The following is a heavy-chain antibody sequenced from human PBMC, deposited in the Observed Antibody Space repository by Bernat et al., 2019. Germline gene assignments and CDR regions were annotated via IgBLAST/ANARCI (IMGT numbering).Heavy chain of an antibody. V-gene: IGHV3-23*01. D-gene: IGHD2-15*01. J-gene: IGHJ4*02. CDR3: AKALESGPNGYYFDY. CDR1: GFTFSSYA. CDR2: ISGSGGST. Sequence: EVQLLESGGVLVQPGGSLRLSCAASGFTFSSYAMSWVRQAPGKGLEWVSGISGSGGSTYYADAVKGRFTISRDNSKSTLYLQMNSLRAEDTAVYYCAKALESGPNGYYFDYWGQGTLVTVSS.